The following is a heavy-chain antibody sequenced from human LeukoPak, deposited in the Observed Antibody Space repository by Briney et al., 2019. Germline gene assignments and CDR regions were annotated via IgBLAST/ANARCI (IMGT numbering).Heavy chain of an antibody. J-gene: IGHJ4*02. D-gene: IGHD3-3*01. CDR2: INPSGGST. CDR3: ATGANYDFWSGNDY. V-gene: IGHV1-46*03. Sequence: ASVKVSFKASGYTFPSYYMHWVRQAPGQRLEWMGIINPSGGSTSYAQKFQGRVTMTRDTSTSTVYMELSSLRSEDTAVYYCATGANYDFWSGNDYWGQGTLVTVPS. CDR1: GYTFPSYY.